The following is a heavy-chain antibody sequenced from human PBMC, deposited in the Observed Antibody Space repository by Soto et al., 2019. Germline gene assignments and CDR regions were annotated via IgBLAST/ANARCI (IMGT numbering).Heavy chain of an antibody. V-gene: IGHV1-69*15. CDR2: IIPIFGTT. Sequence: QVQLVQSGAEVKKPGSSVKVSCKASGGTFSNYAFSWVRQAPGQGLDWMGTIIPIFGTTNFAQKFQGRVTMTADESTTTVYMELSSLRSDDTAVYYCARELPAGPGTFRADAFDIWGQGTTVTVSS. CDR1: GGTFSNYA. J-gene: IGHJ3*02. D-gene: IGHD2-2*01. CDR3: ARELPAGPGTFRADAFDI.